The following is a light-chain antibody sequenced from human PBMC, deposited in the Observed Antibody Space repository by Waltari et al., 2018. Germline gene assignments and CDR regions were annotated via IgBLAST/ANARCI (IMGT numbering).Light chain of an antibody. CDR3: SSYTTTSSWV. Sequence: QSALTQPASVSGSPGQSITISCTGTSGDIGNYMFVSWYQQEPGRAPKLIVYDVSQRPSGVSNRFSGSKSGNTASLTISGLQAEDEADYYCSSYTTTSSWVFGGGTKLTVL. V-gene: IGLV2-14*01. CDR1: SGDIGNYMF. J-gene: IGLJ3*02. CDR2: DVS.